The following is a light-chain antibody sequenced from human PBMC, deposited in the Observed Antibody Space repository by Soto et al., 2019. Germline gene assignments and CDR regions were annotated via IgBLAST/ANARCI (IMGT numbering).Light chain of an antibody. CDR3: MKGTHWKVT. CDR1: QSLVYSDGNTY. CDR2: KVS. Sequence: DVVRTQSPLSLPVTLGQPASISCRSSQSLVYSDGNTYLNWFQQRPGQSPRRLIYKVSNRDSGVPDRFSGSGSGTDFTLKISRVEAEDVGVYYCMKGTHWKVTCGQGKRRAIK. V-gene: IGKV2-30*01. J-gene: IGKJ5*01.